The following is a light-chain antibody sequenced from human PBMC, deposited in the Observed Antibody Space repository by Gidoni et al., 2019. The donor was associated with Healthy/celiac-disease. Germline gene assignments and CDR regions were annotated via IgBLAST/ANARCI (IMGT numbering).Light chain of an antibody. V-gene: IGKV3-20*01. J-gene: IGKJ4*01. CDR3: QHYDSSPPPT. Sequence: EIVLTQSPGTLSLSPGERATLPCRASQSVSSSYLAGYQQKPGQAPRLLITGASSRAPGLPDRFSGSGSGTDFTLTISRLEPEDFAVYDCQHYDSSPPPTFXGXTKVEIK. CDR1: QSVSSSY. CDR2: GAS.